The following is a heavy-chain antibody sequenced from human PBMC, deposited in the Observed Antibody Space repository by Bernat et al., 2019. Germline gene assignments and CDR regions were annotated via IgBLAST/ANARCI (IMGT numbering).Heavy chain of an antibody. Sequence: QVQLVESGGGVVQPGRSLGLSCAASGFTFSSYGMHWVRQAPGKGLEWVAVISYDGSNKYYADSVKGRFTISRDNSKNTLYLQMNSLRAEDTAVYYCAKGNDYGDYYWYFDLWGRGTLVTVSS. D-gene: IGHD4-17*01. V-gene: IGHV3-30*18. J-gene: IGHJ2*01. CDR2: ISYDGSNK. CDR3: AKGNDYGDYYWYFDL. CDR1: GFTFSSYG.